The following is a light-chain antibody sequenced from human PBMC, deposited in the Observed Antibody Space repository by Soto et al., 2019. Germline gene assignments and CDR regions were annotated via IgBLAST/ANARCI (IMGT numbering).Light chain of an antibody. V-gene: IGLV2-8*01. Sequence: QSALTQPPSASGSPGQSVTISCTGTSSDVGGYNSVSWYQQHPGKAPKAMIFEVNQRPSEAPDRFSGSKSGNTASLTVSDLQAEDEADYYCSSSAGSNNVLFGGGTKLTVL. CDR1: SSDVGGYNS. J-gene: IGLJ2*01. CDR3: SSSAGSNNVL. CDR2: EVN.